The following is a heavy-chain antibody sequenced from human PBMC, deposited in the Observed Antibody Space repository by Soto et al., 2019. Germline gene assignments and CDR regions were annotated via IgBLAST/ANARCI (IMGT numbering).Heavy chain of an antibody. CDR1: GGRLSNYY. V-gene: IGHV3-23*01. CDR2: ISVSGGST. J-gene: IGHJ6*03. CDR3: TAAPRTGYDDYNYMDV. Sequence: SLRLPCPASGGRLSNYYMSWVRQTPGKGLEWVSAISVSGGSTYYADSVKGRFTISRDNSKNTAFLQMNSLRAEDTAVYFCTAAPRTGYDDYNYMDVWGKGTTVTVS. D-gene: IGHD3-9*01.